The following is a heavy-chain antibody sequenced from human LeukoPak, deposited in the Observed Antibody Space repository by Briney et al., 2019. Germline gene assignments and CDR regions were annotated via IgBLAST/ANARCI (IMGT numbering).Heavy chain of an antibody. Sequence: GGSLRLSCAASGFTFSSYWMHWVRQAPGKGLVWVSRINGDGSSTSYADSVKGRFTISRDNAKNTLYLQMNSLRAEDTAVYYCARGAPVIVVVVAATPDYWGQGTLVTVSS. D-gene: IGHD2-15*01. J-gene: IGHJ4*02. CDR3: ARGAPVIVVVVAATPDY. CDR1: GFTFSSYW. V-gene: IGHV3-74*01. CDR2: INGDGSST.